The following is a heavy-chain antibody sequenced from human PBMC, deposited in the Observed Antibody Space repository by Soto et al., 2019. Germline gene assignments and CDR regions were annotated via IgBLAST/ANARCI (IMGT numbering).Heavy chain of an antibody. CDR3: ARGGGIVVVTAPDAH. CDR1: GYTFSSYY. J-gene: IGHJ4*02. CDR2: INPSGGYT. D-gene: IGHD2-21*02. V-gene: IGHV1-46*03. Sequence: ASVNVSCKASGYTFSSYYMNWVRQAPGQGLEWLGIINPSGGYTTYAQRFLGRVTMTSDTSTSTVHMELGSLTSEDTAVYYCARGGGIVVVTAPDAHWGQGTLVPVSS.